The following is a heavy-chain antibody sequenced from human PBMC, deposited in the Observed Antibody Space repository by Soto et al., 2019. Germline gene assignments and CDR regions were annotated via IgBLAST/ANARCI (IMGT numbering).Heavy chain of an antibody. J-gene: IGHJ5*02. D-gene: IGHD4-17*01. Sequence: GGSLRLSCAASGFTFSTYNMNWVRQAPGKGLEWVSYISDSSSTIHYADSVKGRFTISRDNAKNSLYLQMNSLRAEDTAVYYCAKTVPRPWGQGTLVTVSS. CDR2: ISDSSSTI. V-gene: IGHV3-48*01. CDR3: AKTVPRP. CDR1: GFTFSTYN.